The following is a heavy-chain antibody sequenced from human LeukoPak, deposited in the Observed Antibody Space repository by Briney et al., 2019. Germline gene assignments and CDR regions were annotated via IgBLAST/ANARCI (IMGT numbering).Heavy chain of an antibody. D-gene: IGHD3-10*01. CDR2: ISWNSGSI. J-gene: IGHJ4*02. Sequence: GGSLRLSCAASGFTFDDYAMHWVRQAPGKGLEWVSGISWNSGSIGYADSVKGRFTISRDNAKNSLYLQMNSLRAEDTALYYCAKDMKVRGVISPYFDYWGQGTLVTVSS. CDR1: GFTFDDYA. V-gene: IGHV3-9*01. CDR3: AKDMKVRGVISPYFDY.